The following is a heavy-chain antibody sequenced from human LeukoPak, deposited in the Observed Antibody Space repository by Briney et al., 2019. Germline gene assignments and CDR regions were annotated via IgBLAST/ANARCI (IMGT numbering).Heavy chain of an antibody. J-gene: IGHJ6*03. D-gene: IGHD1-7*01. CDR3: ARRWNYGRNYYIDV. CDR1: GGSFSNYY. CDR2: INDSGRT. Sequence: PSETLSLTCAVYGGSFSNYYWSWIRQPPGRGLEWIGEINDSGRTNYNPSLMSRVTVSVVTSKNQFSLRLTSVTATDTAVYYCARRWNYGRNYYIDVWGNGATVSVSS. V-gene: IGHV4-34*01.